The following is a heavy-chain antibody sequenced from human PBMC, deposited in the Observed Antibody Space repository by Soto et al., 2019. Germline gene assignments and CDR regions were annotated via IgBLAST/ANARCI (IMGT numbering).Heavy chain of an antibody. D-gene: IGHD3-10*01. Sequence: VQLVESGGGLVRPGGSLRLSCAVSGFTVNTNYMSWVRQAPGKGLESVSIIYSDGSTYYADSVKGRFTTSRDRARNTLYLQMDNLRADDTAVYHCARDSSYYGSGRGVLDYWGPGTLVTVSS. CDR3: ARDSSYYGSGRGVLDY. CDR1: GFTVNTNY. J-gene: IGHJ4*02. V-gene: IGHV3-66*01. CDR2: IYSDGST.